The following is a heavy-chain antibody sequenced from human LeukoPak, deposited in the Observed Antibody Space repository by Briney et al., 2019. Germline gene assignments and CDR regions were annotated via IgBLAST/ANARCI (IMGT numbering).Heavy chain of an antibody. CDR1: GGSFSGYY. CDR3: ARESKLWYQIDY. J-gene: IGHJ4*02. V-gene: IGHV4-34*01. D-gene: IGHD2-15*01. Sequence: PSETLSLTCAVYGGSFSGYYWSWIRQPPGKGLEWIGEINHSGSTNHNPSLKSRVTISVDTSKNQFSLKLSSVTAADTAVYYCARESKLWYQIDYWGQGTLVTVSS. CDR2: INHSGST.